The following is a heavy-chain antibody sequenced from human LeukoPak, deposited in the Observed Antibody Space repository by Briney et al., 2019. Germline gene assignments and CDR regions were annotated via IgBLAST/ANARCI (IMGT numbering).Heavy chain of an antibody. CDR3: STLAYCSGGRCYGFDY. CDR1: GFSVSSNY. CDR2: IESKTDGGTT. V-gene: IGHV3-15*04. J-gene: IGHJ4*02. D-gene: IGHD2-15*01. Sequence: PGGSLRLSCEVSGFSVSSNYMSWVRQAPGKGLEWVGRIESKTDGGTTDYAAPVKGRFTISRDDSKNTQYLQMNSLKTEDTAVYYCSTLAYCSGGRCYGFDYWGQGALVTVSS.